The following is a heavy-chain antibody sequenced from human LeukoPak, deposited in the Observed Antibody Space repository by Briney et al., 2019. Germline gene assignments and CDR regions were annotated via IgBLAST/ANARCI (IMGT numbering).Heavy chain of an antibody. V-gene: IGHV3-23*01. CDR2: ISVSGDFT. CDR1: GFTFSTYA. CDR3: AKRRRSSGSYYLYDMDV. J-gene: IGHJ6*02. Sequence: GGSLRLSCAASGFTFSTYAMSWVRQGPGKGLEWVSGISVSGDFTNYADSVRGRFTISRDNSKDTLHLQMNSLRVEDTAVYYCAKRRRSSGSYYLYDMDVWGQGTTVTVSS. D-gene: IGHD1-26*01.